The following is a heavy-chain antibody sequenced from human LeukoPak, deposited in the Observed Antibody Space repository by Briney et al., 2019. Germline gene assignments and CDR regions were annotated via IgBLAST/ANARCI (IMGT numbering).Heavy chain of an antibody. CDR2: INHSGST. V-gene: IGHV4-34*01. CDR3: ARVGWEFHDAFDI. J-gene: IGHJ3*02. CDR1: GGSFSGYY. Sequence: PSETRSLTCAVYGGSFSGYYWSWIRQPPGKGLEWIGEINHSGSTNYNPSLKSRVTISVDTSKNQFSLKLSSVTAADTAVYYCARVGWEFHDAFDIWGQGTMVTVSS. D-gene: IGHD1-26*01.